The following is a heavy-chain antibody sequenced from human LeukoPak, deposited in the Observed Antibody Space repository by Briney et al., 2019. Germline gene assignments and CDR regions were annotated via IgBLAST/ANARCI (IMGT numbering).Heavy chain of an antibody. CDR2: IWYDGSNK. CDR3: ARVGLLWFGESYFDY. D-gene: IGHD3-10*01. CDR1: GFTFSSHG. Sequence: GGSLGLSCAASGFTFSSHGMHWVRQAPGKGLEWVAVIWYDGSNKYYADSVKGRFTISRDNSKNTLYLQMNSLRAEDTAVYYCARVGLLWFGESYFDYWGQGTLVTVSS. J-gene: IGHJ4*02. V-gene: IGHV3-33*01.